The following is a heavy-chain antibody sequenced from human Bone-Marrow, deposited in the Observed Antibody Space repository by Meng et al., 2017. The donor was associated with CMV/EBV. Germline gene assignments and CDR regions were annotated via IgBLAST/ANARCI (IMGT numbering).Heavy chain of an antibody. J-gene: IGHJ2*01. V-gene: IGHV3-74*03. CDR1: GFTFSNFW. CDR2: INVDGTTT. D-gene: IGHD2-8*02. CDR3: VRSTAYWYFDL. Sequence: SSATSGFTFSNFWIHWVRQGPGMGLVWVSRINVDGTTTQYADFVKGRFTISRDNAKNTLYLQMNSLTADDTAVYYCVRSTAYWYFDLWGRGTLVTVSS.